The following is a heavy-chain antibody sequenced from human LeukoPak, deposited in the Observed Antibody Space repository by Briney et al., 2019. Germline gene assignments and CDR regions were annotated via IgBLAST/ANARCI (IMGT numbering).Heavy chain of an antibody. CDR1: GGSFSGYH. V-gene: IGHV4-34*01. D-gene: IGHD6-19*01. Sequence: SETLSLTCAVYGGSFSGYHWSWIRQSPGRGLEWIGQINHSGGTDYNASVQSRVTISVDTSRNHFSLNLNSVTAADTAVYYCARHSSSAWYYYFDYWGQGSFVTVSS. J-gene: IGHJ4*02. CDR2: INHSGGT. CDR3: ARHSSSAWYYYFDY.